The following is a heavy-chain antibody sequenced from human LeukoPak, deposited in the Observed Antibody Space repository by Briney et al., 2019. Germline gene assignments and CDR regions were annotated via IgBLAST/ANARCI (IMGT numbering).Heavy chain of an antibody. V-gene: IGHV1-18*01. D-gene: IGHD2-15*01. J-gene: IGHJ4*02. CDR2: ISAYNGHT. CDR1: GYTFTSYG. Sequence: ASVKVSCKASGYTFTSYGISWVRQAPGQGLEWMGWISAYNGHTNYAQKLQGRVTMTTDTSTSTAYMELRSLRSDDTAVFYCARVLCSGDSCYSLFDYWGQGTLVTVPS. CDR3: ARVLCSGDSCYSLFDY.